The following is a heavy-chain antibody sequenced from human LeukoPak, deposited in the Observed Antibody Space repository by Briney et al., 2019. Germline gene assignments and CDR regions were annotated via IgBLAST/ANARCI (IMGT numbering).Heavy chain of an antibody. CDR1: GGSISSYY. J-gene: IGHJ3*02. Sequence: PSETLSPTCTVSGGSISSYYWSWIRQPAGKGLEWIGRIYTSGSTNYNPSLKSRVTMSVDTSKNQFSLKLSSVTAADTAVYYCARVGTNGVSREGPDAFDIWGQGTMVTVSS. D-gene: IGHD2-8*01. CDR3: ARVGTNGVSREGPDAFDI. V-gene: IGHV4-4*07. CDR2: IYTSGST.